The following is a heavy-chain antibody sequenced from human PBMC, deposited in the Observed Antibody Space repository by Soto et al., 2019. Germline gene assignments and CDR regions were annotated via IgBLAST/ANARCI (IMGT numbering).Heavy chain of an antibody. J-gene: IGHJ4*02. CDR1: GFTFSDHY. CDR2: ISGSGSSI. CDR3: ARTKGVFDY. Sequence: GESLKISCAVSGFTFSDHYMSWIRQAPGKGLEWVSYISGSGSSISYADSVKGRFTISRDNAKNSLYLQMNSLTAEDTAVFYCARTKGVFDYWGQGALVTVSS. V-gene: IGHV3-11*01.